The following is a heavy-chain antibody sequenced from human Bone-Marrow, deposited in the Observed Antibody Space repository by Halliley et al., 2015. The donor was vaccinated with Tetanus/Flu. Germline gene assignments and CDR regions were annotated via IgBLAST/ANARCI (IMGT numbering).Heavy chain of an antibody. V-gene: IGHV1-8*01. CDR1: GYTFSSYD. CDR3: ARAVRNQLVSDF. D-gene: IGHD6-6*01. CDR2: MNPNSGNT. J-gene: IGHJ4*02. Sequence: QMQLVQSGAEVKKPGASVKVSCKASGYTFSSYDITWVRQATGQGLEWMGWMNPNSGNTGYAEKFQGRVTMTGDTSITTAYMEMSSLNSEDTAVYYCARAVRNQLVSDFWGQGTLVTVSS.